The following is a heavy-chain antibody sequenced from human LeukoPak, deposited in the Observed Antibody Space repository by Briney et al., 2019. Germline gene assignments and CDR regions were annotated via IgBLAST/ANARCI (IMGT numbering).Heavy chain of an antibody. D-gene: IGHD3-16*01. CDR3: VQRGGLDY. J-gene: IGHJ4*02. CDR1: GFTFRSFA. Sequence: GGSLRLSCAASGFTFRSFAMHWVRQAPGKGLEWVAIISHDGSDKYYADSVKGRFTISRDNSKNTLHLQMNSLRAEDTAVYYCVQRGGLDYWSQGTLVTVSS. V-gene: IGHV3-30*04. CDR2: ISHDGSDK.